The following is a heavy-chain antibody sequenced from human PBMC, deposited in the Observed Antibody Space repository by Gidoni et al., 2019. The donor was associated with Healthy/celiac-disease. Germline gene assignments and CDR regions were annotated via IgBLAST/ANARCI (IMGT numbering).Heavy chain of an antibody. D-gene: IGHD6-6*01. CDR2: IIPIFGTA. CDR1: GGTFSSYA. CDR3: ARDGRVVAARPEPYYYYYGMDV. Sequence: VQLVQSGAEVKKPGSSVKVSCKASGGTFSSYAISWVRQAPGQGLEWMGGIIPIFGTANYAQKFQGRVTITADESTSTAYMELSSLRSEDTAVYYCARDGRVVAARPEPYYYYYGMDVWGQGTTVTVSS. V-gene: IGHV1-69*01. J-gene: IGHJ6*02.